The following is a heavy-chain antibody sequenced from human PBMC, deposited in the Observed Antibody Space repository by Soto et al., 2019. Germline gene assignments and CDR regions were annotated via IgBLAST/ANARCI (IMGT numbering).Heavy chain of an antibody. CDR3: ARTEWIQLWFDY. V-gene: IGHV4-31*03. J-gene: IGHJ4*02. CDR2: IYYSGIS. CDR1: GASISSGGYY. D-gene: IGHD5-18*01. Sequence: QVQLLESGPGLVKPSQTLSLICNVSGASISSGGYYWSWIRQRPGGGLEWLGFIYYSGISHYNPSLTSRATISVDTSKNQFSSTLISVTAADTSVYYCARTEWIQLWFDYWGQGALVTVS.